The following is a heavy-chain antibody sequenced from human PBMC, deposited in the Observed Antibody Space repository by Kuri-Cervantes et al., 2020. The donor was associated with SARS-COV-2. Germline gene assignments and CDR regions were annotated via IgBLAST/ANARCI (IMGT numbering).Heavy chain of an antibody. CDR2: ISGSGGST. V-gene: IGHV3-23*01. CDR1: GCNYSSYA. D-gene: IGHD2-8*02. J-gene: IGHJ6*02. Sequence: GESMKISRAASGCNYSSYAMSLVLQAPGKGLEWVSAISGSGGSTYYADSVKGRFTISRDNAKNSLYLQMNSLRAGDTAVYYCARDTGGTMLYYYYYYGMDVWCQGATVTVSS. CDR3: ARDTGGTMLYYYYYYGMDV.